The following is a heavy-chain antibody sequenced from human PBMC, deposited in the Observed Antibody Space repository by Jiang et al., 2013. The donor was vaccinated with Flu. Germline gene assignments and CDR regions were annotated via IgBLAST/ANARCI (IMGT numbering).Heavy chain of an antibody. D-gene: IGHD2-21*02. Sequence: LLKPSETLSLTCTVSGDSVTTNYWSWIRQSAGKGLEWIGRLHRTGSTNYSPSLRGRVTMSVDASRNQLSLKLRSVTAADTAVYYCAKKVTELIEAFDIWGPGTMVTVSS. CDR3: AKKVTELIEAFDI. CDR2: LHRTGST. V-gene: IGHV4-4*07. CDR1: GDSVTTNY. J-gene: IGHJ3*02.